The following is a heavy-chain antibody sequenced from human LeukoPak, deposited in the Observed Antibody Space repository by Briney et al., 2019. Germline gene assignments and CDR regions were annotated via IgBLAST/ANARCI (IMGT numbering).Heavy chain of an antibody. Sequence: GSLRLSCVASGFTFDDYAMHWVRQAPGKGLEWVAVISYDGSNKYYADSVKGRFTISRDNSKNTLYLQMNSLRAEGTAVYYCARTVAGPFDYWGQGTLVTVSS. CDR2: ISYDGSNK. CDR1: GFTFDDYA. CDR3: ARTVAGPFDY. V-gene: IGHV3-30*04. D-gene: IGHD6-19*01. J-gene: IGHJ4*02.